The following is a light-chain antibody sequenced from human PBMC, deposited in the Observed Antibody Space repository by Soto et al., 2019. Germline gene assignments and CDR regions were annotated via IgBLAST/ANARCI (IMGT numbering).Light chain of an antibody. J-gene: IGKJ5*01. CDR2: AAA. V-gene: IGKV1-39*01. CDR1: QSINRF. Sequence: DIQMTQSPSSLSASVGDRVTITCRASQSINRFLNWYQQKPGKALKLRIYAAASLQSGVPSRFSGSGSGTDFTLTISSLQPEDFATYYCQQSYSPPPVTFGQGTRLEIK. CDR3: QQSYSPPPVT.